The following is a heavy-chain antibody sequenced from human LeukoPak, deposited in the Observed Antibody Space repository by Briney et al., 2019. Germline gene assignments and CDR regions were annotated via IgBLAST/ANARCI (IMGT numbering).Heavy chain of an antibody. J-gene: IGHJ6*03. Sequence: GGSLRLSCAASGFTFSSYAMHWVRQAPGKGLEWVAVISYDGSNKYYADSVKGRFTISRDNSKNTLYLQMNSLRAEDTDVYYCARDSGYYDFWSGLNYMDVWGKGTTVTVCS. CDR1: GFTFSSYA. V-gene: IGHV3-30-3*01. CDR3: ARDSGYYDFWSGLNYMDV. CDR2: ISYDGSNK. D-gene: IGHD3-3*01.